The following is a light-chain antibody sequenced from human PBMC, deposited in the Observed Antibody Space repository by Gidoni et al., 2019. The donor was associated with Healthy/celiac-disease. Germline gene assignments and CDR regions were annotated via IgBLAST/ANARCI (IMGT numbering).Light chain of an antibody. J-gene: IGKJ2*01. CDR3: QQSYSTPRT. CDR1: QSISSY. V-gene: IGKV1-39*01. CDR2: AAS. Sequence: DIQMTQSPSSLSASVGDRVTITCRASQSISSYLNWYQQKPGKAPKLLIDAASSLQSGVPSRFSGSGSGTDFTLTISSLQPEDFATYYCQQSYSTPRTFGQGTKLKIK.